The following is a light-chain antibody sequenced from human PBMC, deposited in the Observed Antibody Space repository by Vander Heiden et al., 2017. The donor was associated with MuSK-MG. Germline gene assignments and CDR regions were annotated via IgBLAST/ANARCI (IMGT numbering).Light chain of an antibody. Sequence: DIQVTQSPSSLSASVGDRVTITCRPSHGISNDLDWYQQKPGKVPKLLIYAASTLQSGVPFRFSGSGSGTDFTLTISGLQPEDVETYFCRKDDHAPVTFGGGTKVEIK. J-gene: IGKJ4*01. CDR2: AAS. CDR3: RKDDHAPVT. CDR1: HGISND. V-gene: IGKV1-27*01.